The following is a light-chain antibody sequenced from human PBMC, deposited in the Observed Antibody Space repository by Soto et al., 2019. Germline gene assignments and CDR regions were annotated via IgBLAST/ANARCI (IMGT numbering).Light chain of an antibody. V-gene: IGKV3-15*01. CDR1: QSVSTN. Sequence: IVMTQSPATLSVSPGERATLSCRASQSVSTNLAWYQQKPGQPPSLVVYGASARATGIPARFSGSGSGTEFTLTISSLQSEDFAVYHCQHYNNWPFTFGQGTKLEIK. CDR3: QHYNNWPFT. J-gene: IGKJ2*01. CDR2: GAS.